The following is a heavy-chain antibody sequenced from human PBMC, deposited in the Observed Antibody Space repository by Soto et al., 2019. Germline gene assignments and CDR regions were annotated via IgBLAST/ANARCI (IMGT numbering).Heavy chain of an antibody. J-gene: IGHJ4*02. CDR2: ISAYNTNT. CDR3: ARDTPPTDY. V-gene: IGHV1-18*01. CDR1: GYTFTSYH. Sequence: QVQLVQSGAEVKKPGASVKVSCKTSGYTFTSYHISWVRQAPGQGLEWMGWISAYNTNTNYAQKSQGRVTMTTATLTSTAYMEPRSLRSDDTAVYYCARDTPPTDYWGQGTLVTVSS.